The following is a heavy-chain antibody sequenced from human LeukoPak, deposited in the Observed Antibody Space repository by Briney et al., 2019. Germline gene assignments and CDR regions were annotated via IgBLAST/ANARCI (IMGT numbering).Heavy chain of an antibody. CDR2: IIPIFYTA. D-gene: IGHD4-17*01. V-gene: IGHV1-69*05. J-gene: IGHJ4*02. CDR1: GRTYNIYA. Sequence: SVEFSYNASGRTYNIYAIIWVRQPSAQGLECMGSIIPIFYTAHCAQDFQGRVTITTDESTTTANMELSSLRSEDTAVYYCARDGQGGMTTVTQLDYWGQGTLVTVSS. CDR3: ARDGQGGMTTVTQLDY.